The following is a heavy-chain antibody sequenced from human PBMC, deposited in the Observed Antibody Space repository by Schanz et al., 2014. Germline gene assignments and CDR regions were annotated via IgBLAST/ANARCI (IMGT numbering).Heavy chain of an antibody. D-gene: IGHD2-15*01. V-gene: IGHV3-64*01. CDR1: GFTFSTST. CDR2: ISSKGDMT. CDR3: ARDFLLEQLGYSHYYYAMDV. Sequence: EVQLVESGGGLVQPGGSLRLSCAASGFTFSTSTMHWVRQAPGKGLEYVSSISSKGDMTFYGNSVKGRFTISRDNSKNTLYLQLGSLRAEDTAVYYCARDFLLEQLGYSHYYYAMDVWGQGTTVTVSS. J-gene: IGHJ6*02.